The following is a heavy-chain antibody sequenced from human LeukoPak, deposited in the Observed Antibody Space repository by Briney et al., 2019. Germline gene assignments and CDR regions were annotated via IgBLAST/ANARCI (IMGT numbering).Heavy chain of an antibody. Sequence: SETLSLTCTVSGGSISSGDYYWSWIRQPPGKGLEWIGYTYYSGSTYYNPSLKSRVTLSVDTSKNQFSLKLTSVTAADTAVYYCARPYYYDSRIDPWGQGTLVTVSS. V-gene: IGHV4-30-4*01. CDR3: ARPYYYDSRIDP. CDR2: TYYSGST. J-gene: IGHJ5*02. CDR1: GGSISSGDYY. D-gene: IGHD3-22*01.